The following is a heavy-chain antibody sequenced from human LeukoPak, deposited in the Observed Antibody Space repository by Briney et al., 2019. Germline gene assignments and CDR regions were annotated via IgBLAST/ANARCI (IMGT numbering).Heavy chain of an antibody. V-gene: IGHV3-7*01. D-gene: IGHD4-17*01. CDR1: GFTFSSNY. CDR3: VRLFGGVTTFDY. J-gene: IGHJ4*02. Sequence: GGSLRLSCAASGFTFSSNYMSWVRQAPGKGLEWVATINPDGSQQYSVDSVRGRFTLSRDNAKNSLYLQMNSLSADDTAVYYCVRLFGGVTTFDYWGQGTLVTVSS. CDR2: INPDGSQQ.